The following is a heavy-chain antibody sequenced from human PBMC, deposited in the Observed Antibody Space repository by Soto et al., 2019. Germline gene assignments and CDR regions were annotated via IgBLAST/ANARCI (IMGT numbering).Heavy chain of an antibody. CDR1: GGSISSYY. CDR3: ARKGVGAAFDI. D-gene: IGHD3-3*01. Sequence: SATLSLTCTVSGGSISSYYWSWIRQPPGKGLEWIGYIYYSGSTNYNPSLKSRVTISVDTSKNQFSLKLSSVTAADTAVYYCARKGVGAAFDIWGQGTMVTVSS. CDR2: IYYSGST. V-gene: IGHV4-59*01. J-gene: IGHJ3*02.